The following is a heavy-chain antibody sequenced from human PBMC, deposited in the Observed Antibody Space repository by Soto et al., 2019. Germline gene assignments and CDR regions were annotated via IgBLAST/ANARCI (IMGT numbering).Heavy chain of an antibody. Sequence: VQLVESGGGVVQPGRSLRLSCAASGFTFSDYAMHWVRQAPGKGLEWVAVVSHDGRNTHYADSVKGRFTISRDSSKHTVCLEMTSLRAEDTAVYYCAKGGRQWLVTSDFNYWGQGALVTVSS. V-gene: IGHV3-30*18. CDR3: AKGGRQWLVTSDFNY. CDR1: GFTFSDYA. D-gene: IGHD6-19*01. CDR2: VSHDGRNT. J-gene: IGHJ4*02.